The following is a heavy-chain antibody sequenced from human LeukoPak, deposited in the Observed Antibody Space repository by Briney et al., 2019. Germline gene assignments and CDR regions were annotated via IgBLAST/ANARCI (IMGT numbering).Heavy chain of an antibody. CDR1: GFTFSTYG. CDR3: ARETAGSYRTDAFDI. V-gene: IGHV3-30*02. J-gene: IGHJ3*02. CDR2: IRSDGSNK. D-gene: IGHD1-26*01. Sequence: GGSLRLSCAASGFTFSTYGMHWVRQAPGRGLEWVTFIRSDGSNKYYADSVKGRFTISRDNAKNSLYLQMNSLRAEDTAVYYCARETAGSYRTDAFDIWGQGTMVTVSS.